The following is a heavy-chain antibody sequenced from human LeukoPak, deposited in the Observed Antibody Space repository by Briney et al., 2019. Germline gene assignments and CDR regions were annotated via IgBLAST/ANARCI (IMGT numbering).Heavy chain of an antibody. J-gene: IGHJ3*02. D-gene: IGHD3-16*01. V-gene: IGHV4-38-2*02. CDR2: IYHSGST. Sequence: PSETLSLTCTVSGYSISSGYYWGWIRQPPGKGLEWIGIIYHSGSTYYNPSLKSRVTISVDTSKNQFSLKLSSMTAADTAVYYCARESRGEGAFDIWGQGTMVTVSS. CDR3: ARESRGEGAFDI. CDR1: GYSISSGYY.